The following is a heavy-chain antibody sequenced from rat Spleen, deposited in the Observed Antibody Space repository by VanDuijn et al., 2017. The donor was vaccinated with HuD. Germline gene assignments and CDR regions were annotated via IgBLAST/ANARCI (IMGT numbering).Heavy chain of an antibody. D-gene: IGHD1-2*01. CDR1: GFSLSNYG. CDR3: ARSDTIAAMGHY. V-gene: IGHV2S61*01. Sequence: QVQLKESGPGLVQPSQTLSLTCTVSGFSLSNYGVIWVRQPPGKGLEWMGLILGNGNTNYTSALKSRLSISSDTSKSQVFLKMNNMQTEETAMYFCARSDTIAAMGHYWGQGVMVTVSS. CDR2: ILGNGNT. J-gene: IGHJ2*01.